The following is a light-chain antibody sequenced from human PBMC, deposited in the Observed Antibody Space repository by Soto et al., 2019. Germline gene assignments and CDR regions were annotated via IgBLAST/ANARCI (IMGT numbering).Light chain of an antibody. CDR3: QQYGYSSWT. Sequence: EIVLTQSPGTLSLSPGERAALSCRASQRVDSKYLAWYQQKPGQAPRILIFAASSRATGIPDRFSGSGSGTDFTLTISRLEPVAFAVYYCQQYGYSSWTFCQGTKVDIK. V-gene: IGKV3-20*01. CDR2: AAS. CDR1: QRVDSKY. J-gene: IGKJ1*01.